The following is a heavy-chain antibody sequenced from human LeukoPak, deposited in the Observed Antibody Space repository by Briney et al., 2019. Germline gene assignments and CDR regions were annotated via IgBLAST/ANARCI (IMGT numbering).Heavy chain of an antibody. CDR1: GGTFSSYA. D-gene: IGHD2-2*02. J-gene: IGHJ5*02. CDR3: ARVAGGRYCSSTSCYMRGWFDP. CDR2: IIPIFGTA. Sequence: ASVKVSCKASGGTFSSYAISWVRQAPGQGLEWMGGIIPIFGTANYAQKFQGRVTITADEFTSTAYMELSSLRSEDTAVYYCARVAGGRYCSSTSCYMRGWFDPWGQGTLVTVSS. V-gene: IGHV1-69*13.